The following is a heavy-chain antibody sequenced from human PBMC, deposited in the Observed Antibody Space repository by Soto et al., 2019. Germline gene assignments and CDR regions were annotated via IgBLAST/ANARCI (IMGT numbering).Heavy chain of an antibody. CDR1: GFTFSSYW. CDR3: ARSSGWLTDF. CDR2: IKQDGSET. J-gene: IGHJ4*02. Sequence: EVQLVESGGGLVQPGGSLRLSCAASGFTFSSYWMNWVRQAPVKGLEWVANIKQDGSETYYVDSVKGRFTISRDNAKNSLYLQVNSLRVEATAVYYCARSSGWLTDFWGQGALVTVSS. D-gene: IGHD6-19*01. V-gene: IGHV3-7*01.